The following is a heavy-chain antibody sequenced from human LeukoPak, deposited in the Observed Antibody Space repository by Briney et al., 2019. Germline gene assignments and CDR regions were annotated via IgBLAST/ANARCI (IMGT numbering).Heavy chain of an antibody. V-gene: IGHV3-53*01. CDR2: VYIGGTT. CDR1: GFTFSSHA. D-gene: IGHD4/OR15-4a*01. Sequence: GGSLRLSCAASGFTFSSHAMSWARHAPGKGLEWVSVVYIGGTTYYPDSVKGRFTISRDNSKNTLYLQMNSLRAEDTAIYYCARVISNFWFDSWGQGTLVTVSS. J-gene: IGHJ5*01. CDR3: ARVISNFWFDS.